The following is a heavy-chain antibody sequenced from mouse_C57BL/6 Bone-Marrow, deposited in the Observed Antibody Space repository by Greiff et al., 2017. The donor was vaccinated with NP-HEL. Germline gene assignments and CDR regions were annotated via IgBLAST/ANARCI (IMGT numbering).Heavy chain of an antibody. CDR3: ARGGGSSYYYAMDY. V-gene: IGHV1-63*01. D-gene: IGHD1-1*01. Sequence: QVQLKQSGAELVRPGTSVKMSCKASGYTFTNYWIGWAKQRPGHGLEWIGDIYPGGGYTNYNEKFKGKATLTADKSSSTAYMQFSSLTSEDSAIYYCARGGGSSYYYAMDYWGQGTSVTVSS. CDR1: GYTFTNYW. J-gene: IGHJ4*01. CDR2: IYPGGGYT.